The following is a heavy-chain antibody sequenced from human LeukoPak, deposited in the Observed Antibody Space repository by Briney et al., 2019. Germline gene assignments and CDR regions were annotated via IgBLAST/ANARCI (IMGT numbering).Heavy chain of an antibody. D-gene: IGHD2-2*01. V-gene: IGHV4-39*01. CDR2: IYYSGST. Sequence: SETLSLTCTVSGGSISSSSYYWGWIRQPPGKGLEWIGSIYYSGSTYYNPSLKSRVTISVDTSKNQFSLKLSSVTAADTAVYYCARLGGIPAATGGWFDPWGQGTLVTISS. J-gene: IGHJ5*02. CDR1: GGSISSSSYY. CDR3: ARLGGIPAATGGWFDP.